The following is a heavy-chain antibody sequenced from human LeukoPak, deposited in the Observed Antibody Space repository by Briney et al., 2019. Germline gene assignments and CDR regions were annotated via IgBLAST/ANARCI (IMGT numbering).Heavy chain of an antibody. CDR1: GFTFDDYA. CDR2: ISWNSGSI. J-gene: IGHJ6*03. D-gene: IGHD6-13*01. CDR3: AKDGIAAAGTPNYYYYMDV. Sequence: PGGSLRLSCAASGFTFDDYAMHWVRQAPGKGLEWVSDISWNSGSIGYADSVKGRFTISRDNAKNSLYLQMNSLRAEDTALYYCAKDGIAAAGTPNYYYYMDVWGKGTTVTVSS. V-gene: IGHV3-9*01.